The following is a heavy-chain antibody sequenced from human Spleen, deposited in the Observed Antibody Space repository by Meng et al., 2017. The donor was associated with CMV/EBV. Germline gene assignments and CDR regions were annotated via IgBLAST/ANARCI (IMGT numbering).Heavy chain of an antibody. CDR2: INSSSSYI. CDR1: GFTFSSYS. CDR3: AGVSLLIGYGMDV. V-gene: IGHV3-21*01. Sequence: GESLKISCAASGFTFSSYSMNWVRQAPGKGLEWVSSINSSSSYIYYADSVKGRFTISRDNAKNSLYLQMNSLRAEEMAVYYCAGVSLLIGYGMDVWGQGTTVTVSS. J-gene: IGHJ6*02.